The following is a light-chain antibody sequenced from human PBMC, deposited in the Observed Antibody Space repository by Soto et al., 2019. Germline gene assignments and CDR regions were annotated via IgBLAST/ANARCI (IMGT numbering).Light chain of an antibody. CDR2: QVT. V-gene: IGLV2-14*01. CDR1: SSDVGIYNY. J-gene: IGLJ1*01. Sequence: QSVLTPPASVSGSPGQSITISCTGTSSDVGIYNYVSWYQQHPGKAPKLMIYQVTNRPSGVSNRFSGSKSGNTASLTISGLQAEDEADYYCSSYTGSTNYVFGTGTKVTVL. CDR3: SSYTGSTNYV.